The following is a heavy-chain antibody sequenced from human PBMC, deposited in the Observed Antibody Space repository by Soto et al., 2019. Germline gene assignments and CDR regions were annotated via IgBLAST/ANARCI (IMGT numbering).Heavy chain of an antibody. Sequence: SETLSLTCTVSGGSISSSSYYWGWIRQPPGKGLEWVGSIYYSGSTYYNPSLKSRVTISVDTSKNQFSLKLSSVTAADTAVYYCARHIVRTVSNWFDPWGQGTLVTVSS. J-gene: IGHJ5*02. V-gene: IGHV4-39*01. CDR1: GGSISSSSYY. CDR3: ARHIVRTVSNWFDP. CDR2: IYYSGST. D-gene: IGHD4-17*01.